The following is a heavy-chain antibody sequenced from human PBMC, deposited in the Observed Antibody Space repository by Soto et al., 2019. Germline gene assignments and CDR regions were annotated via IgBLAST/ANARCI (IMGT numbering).Heavy chain of an antibody. CDR2: INPNSGGT. D-gene: IGHD2-15*01. CDR1: GYTFTGYY. CDR3: ARGQIVVVVAATPGYYGMDV. J-gene: IGHJ6*02. V-gene: IGHV1-2*04. Sequence: QVQLVQSGSEVQKPGASVKVSCKASGYTFTGYYMHWVRQAPGQGLEWMGWINPNSGGTNYAQKFQGWVTMTRGTSISTAYRELSRLRSDDTAVYYCARGQIVVVVAATPGYYGMDVWGQGATVTVSS.